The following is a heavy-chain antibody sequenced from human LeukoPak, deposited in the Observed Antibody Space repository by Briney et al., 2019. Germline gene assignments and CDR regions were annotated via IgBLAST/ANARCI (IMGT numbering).Heavy chain of an antibody. CDR3: ARNSSRGFLNP. V-gene: IGHV3-48*04. Sequence: GGSLRLSCATSGFTFSYYSMHWVRQAPGRGLEWVSYISNSGRTIYYADSVKGRFTISRDNAKNSLYLQMNSLRAEDTAVYYCARNSSRGFLNPWGQGTLVTVSS. D-gene: IGHD3-10*01. CDR2: ISNSGRTI. CDR1: GFTFSYYS. J-gene: IGHJ5*02.